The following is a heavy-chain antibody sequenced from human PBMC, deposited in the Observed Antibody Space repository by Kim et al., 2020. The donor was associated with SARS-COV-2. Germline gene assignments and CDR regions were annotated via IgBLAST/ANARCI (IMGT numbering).Heavy chain of an antibody. CDR1: GGSFSCGDCF. J-gene: IGHJ4*02. V-gene: IGHV4-39*01. CDR2: ICCSGNT. CDR3: ARRRPAAHPHCFDY. D-gene: IGHD6-25*01. Sequence: SETLSLTCTVSGGSFSCGDCFWAWIRQPPGKGLEWIGTICCSGNTYHNPSLKSRIAIPVDTSKNRFSLWLSSVTAADTAIYYCARRRPAAHPHCFDYWGQGVLVTVSS.